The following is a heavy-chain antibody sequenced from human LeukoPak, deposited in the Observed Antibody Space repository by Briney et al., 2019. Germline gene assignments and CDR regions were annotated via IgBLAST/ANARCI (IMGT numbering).Heavy chain of an antibody. J-gene: IGHJ4*02. V-gene: IGHV3-30*18. D-gene: IGHD3-9*01. Sequence: GRSLRLSCAASGFTFSSYGMHWVRQAPGKGLEWVAVISYDGSNKYYADSVKGRFTISRDNSKNTLYLQMNSLRAEDTAVYYCAKEEELGYYDILTGYYFFPPSFDYWGQGTLVTVSS. CDR2: ISYDGSNK. CDR3: AKEEELGYYDILTGYYFFPPSFDY. CDR1: GFTFSSYG.